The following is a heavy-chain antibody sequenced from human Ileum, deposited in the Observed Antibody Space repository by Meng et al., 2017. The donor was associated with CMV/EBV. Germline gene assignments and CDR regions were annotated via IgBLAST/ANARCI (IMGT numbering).Heavy chain of an antibody. Sequence: LQLQESGPRLVKPSETLSLTCTVSGGSISSSAYYWGWIRQPPGKGLEWIGRIYYTGSVYYNPSLRSRVTISVDTSKNQFSLKMSSMTAADTAVYYCARRYSGSSYDYWGQGTLVTVSS. CDR3: ARRYSGSSYDY. CDR2: IYYTGSV. J-gene: IGHJ4*02. D-gene: IGHD1-26*01. V-gene: IGHV4-39*07. CDR1: GGSISSSAYY.